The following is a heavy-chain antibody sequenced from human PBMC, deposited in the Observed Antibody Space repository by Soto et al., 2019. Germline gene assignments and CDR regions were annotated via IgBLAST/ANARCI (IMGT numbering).Heavy chain of an antibody. CDR3: AICVVLLTTSGGSGNWFDP. Sequence: VQLLESGGGLVQPGWSLRLSCTASEFTFSNYAMSWVRQAPGKGLEWGSGISADGAGEYYAASVKGRFTISRNNSNNTLYVAMDRLRAEDTAVYYWAICVVLLTTSGGSGNWFDPWSQGTLGTVSS. V-gene: IGHV3-23*01. J-gene: IGHJ5*02. CDR2: ISADGAGE. D-gene: IGHD2-21*02. CDR1: EFTFSNYA.